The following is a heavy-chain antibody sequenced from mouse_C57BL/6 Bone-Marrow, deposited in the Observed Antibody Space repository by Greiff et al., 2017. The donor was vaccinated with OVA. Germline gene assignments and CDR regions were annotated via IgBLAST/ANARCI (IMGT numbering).Heavy chain of an antibody. D-gene: IGHD2-2*01. J-gene: IGHJ3*01. Sequence: VQLQQSGAELVRPGASVTLSCKASGYTFTDYEMHWVKQTPVHGLEWIGAIDPETGGTAYNQKFKGKAILTADTSSSTAYMELRSLTSEDSAVYYSARHPCYGYDVAWFAYWGQGTLVTVSA. V-gene: IGHV1-15*01. CDR3: ARHPCYGYDVAWFAY. CDR1: GYTFTDYE. CDR2: IDPETGGT.